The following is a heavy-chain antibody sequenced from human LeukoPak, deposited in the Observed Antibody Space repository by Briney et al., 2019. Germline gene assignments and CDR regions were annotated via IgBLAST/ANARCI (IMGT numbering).Heavy chain of an antibody. CDR2: IYHSGST. V-gene: IGHV4-38-2*01. Sequence: SETLSLTCAVSGYSISSGYYWGWIRPPPGKGLEWIGNIYHSGSTYYNPPLKSRVTISVDTSKNQFSLKLNSVTAADTAVYYCASHYYDSSGYCASWGQGTLVTVPS. CDR3: ASHYYDSSGYCAS. J-gene: IGHJ5*02. D-gene: IGHD3-22*01. CDR1: GYSISSGYY.